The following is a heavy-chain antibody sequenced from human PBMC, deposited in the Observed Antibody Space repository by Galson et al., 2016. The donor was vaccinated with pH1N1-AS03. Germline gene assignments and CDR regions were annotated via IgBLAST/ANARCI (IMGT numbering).Heavy chain of an antibody. J-gene: IGHJ3*01. CDR1: RGSFSNYY. D-gene: IGHD3-16*01. CDR2: INYVGST. CDR3: ARIRGSRRLNLMPGVMYGFDL. Sequence: LSLTCAIYRGSFSNYYWTWIRQPPGKGLEWIGEINYVGSTNYNPSFNSRVTISVDTSKMQFSLSLSSVTAADTAVYFCARIRGSRRLNLMPGVMYGFDLWGEGSTVIVSS. V-gene: IGHV4-34*01.